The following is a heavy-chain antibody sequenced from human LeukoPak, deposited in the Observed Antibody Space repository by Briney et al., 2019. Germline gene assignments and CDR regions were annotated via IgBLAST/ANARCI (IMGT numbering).Heavy chain of an antibody. D-gene: IGHD4-17*01. Sequence: SETLSLTCTVSGGSISRYYWSWIRQPPGKGLEWIGYICFSGATNYNPSLKSRVTISAGTYNNHSPLKLSSDTAADTAVYYCAREDPQTTVPEGLDVWGQGTTVIVSS. J-gene: IGHJ6*02. V-gene: IGHV4-59*01. CDR3: AREDPQTTVPEGLDV. CDR2: ICFSGAT. CDR1: GGSISRYY.